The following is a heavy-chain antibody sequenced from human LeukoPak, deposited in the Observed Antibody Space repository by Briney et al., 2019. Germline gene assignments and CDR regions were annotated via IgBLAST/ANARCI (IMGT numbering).Heavy chain of an antibody. D-gene: IGHD1-7*01. CDR2: ISSGDNTI. Sequence: GSLRPFCAASGITFSDYYIRRIRPAPGEGLGWVSYISSGDNTIYYADSVKGRFTMSRDNAKNSLYLQMNSLRAEDTAVYYCARVMGNYATDYWGQGTLVTVSS. CDR1: GITFSDYY. V-gene: IGHV3-11*04. J-gene: IGHJ4*02. CDR3: ARVMGNYATDY.